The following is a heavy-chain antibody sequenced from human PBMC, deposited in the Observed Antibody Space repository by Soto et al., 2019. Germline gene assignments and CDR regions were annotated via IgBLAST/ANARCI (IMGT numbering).Heavy chain of an antibody. CDR1: GGSFSGYY. J-gene: IGHJ4*02. V-gene: IGHV4-34*01. CDR3: ANAVTTVGYFDY. Sequence: PSETLSLTCAVYGGSFSGYYWSWIRQPPGKGLEWIGEINHSGSTNYNPSLKSRVTISVDTSKNQFSLKLSSVTAADTAVYYCANAVTTVGYFDYWGQGTLVTVSS. D-gene: IGHD4-17*01. CDR2: INHSGST.